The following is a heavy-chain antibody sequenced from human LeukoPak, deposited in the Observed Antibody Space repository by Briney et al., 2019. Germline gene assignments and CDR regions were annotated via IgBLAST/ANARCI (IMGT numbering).Heavy chain of an antibody. J-gene: IGHJ4*02. D-gene: IGHD2-15*01. CDR3: ARDFGSCSGGECDYFDY. CDR2: ISSSGSSI. V-gene: IGHV3-48*04. CDR1: GFTFSSYS. Sequence: GGSLRLSCAASGFTFSSYSMNWVRQAPGKGLEWVSYISSSGSSIYSADSVKGRFTISRDNAKNSLYLLLNSLRAEDTAVYYCARDFGSCSGGECDYFDYWGQGTLVTVSS.